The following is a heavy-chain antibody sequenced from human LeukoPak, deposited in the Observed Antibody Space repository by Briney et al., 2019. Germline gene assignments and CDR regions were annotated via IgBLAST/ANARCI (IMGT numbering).Heavy chain of an antibody. CDR3: ARDGGYCSGGSCYERYYFDY. D-gene: IGHD2-15*01. CDR1: GGSISSSSYS. Sequence: SETLSLTCIVSGGSISSSSYSWGWIRQPPGKGLEWIGRIYYSGSTYYNPSLKSRVTISVDTSKNQFSLKLSSVTAADTAVYYCARDGGYCSGGSCYERYYFDYWGQGTLVTVSS. J-gene: IGHJ4*02. V-gene: IGHV4-39*07. CDR2: IYYSGST.